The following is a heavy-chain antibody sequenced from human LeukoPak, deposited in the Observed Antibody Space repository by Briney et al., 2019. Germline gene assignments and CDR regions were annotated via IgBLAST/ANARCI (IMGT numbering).Heavy chain of an antibody. J-gene: IGHJ4*02. V-gene: IGHV3-23*01. CDR3: AKAGSGSPFDY. D-gene: IGHD3-10*01. CDR2: ISGSGGST. Sequence: GGSLRLSCAASGFTFSRYAMTWVRQAPGKGLEWVSAISGSGGSTYYADSVKGRFTISRDNSKNTLYLQMNSLRAEDTAVYYCAKAGSGSPFDYWGQGTLVTVSS. CDR1: GFTFSRYA.